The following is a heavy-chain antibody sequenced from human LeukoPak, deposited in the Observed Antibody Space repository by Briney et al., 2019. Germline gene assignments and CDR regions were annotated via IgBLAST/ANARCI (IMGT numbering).Heavy chain of an antibody. CDR3: ARLKRLTTVAYWYFDL. Sequence: SETLSLTCTVSGGSISSYYWSWIRQPPGKGLEWIGDIYYSGSTNYNPSLKSRVTISVDTSKNQFSLKLSSVTAADTAVYYCARLKRLTTVAYWYFDLWGRGTLVTVSS. D-gene: IGHD4-23*01. J-gene: IGHJ2*01. V-gene: IGHV4-59*08. CDR2: IYYSGST. CDR1: GGSISSYY.